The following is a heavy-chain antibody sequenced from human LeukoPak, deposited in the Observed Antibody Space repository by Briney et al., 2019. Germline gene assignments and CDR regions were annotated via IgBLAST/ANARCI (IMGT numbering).Heavy chain of an antibody. Sequence: GGSLRLSCAASGFTVSSNYMSWVRQAPGKGLEWVSVIYSGGSTYYADSVEGRFTISRDNSKNTLYLQMNSLRAEDTAVYYCARVRIAAAGTLDYWGQGTLVTVSS. CDR1: GFTVSSNY. D-gene: IGHD6-13*01. CDR2: IYSGGST. J-gene: IGHJ4*02. V-gene: IGHV3-53*01. CDR3: ARVRIAAAGTLDY.